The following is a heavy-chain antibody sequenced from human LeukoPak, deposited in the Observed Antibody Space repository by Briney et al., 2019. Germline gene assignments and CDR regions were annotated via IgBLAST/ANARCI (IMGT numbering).Heavy chain of an antibody. V-gene: IGHV1-69*02. J-gene: IGHJ4*02. CDR3: AKLPYGSGSYEFDY. D-gene: IGHD3-10*01. Sequence: GASVKVSCKASGGTFSSYTIIWVRQAPGQGLEWMGRIIPILGIANYAQKFQGRVTITADKSTSTAYMELSSLRSEDTAVYYCAKLPYGSGSYEFDYWGQGTLVTVSS. CDR1: GGTFSSYT. CDR2: IIPILGIA.